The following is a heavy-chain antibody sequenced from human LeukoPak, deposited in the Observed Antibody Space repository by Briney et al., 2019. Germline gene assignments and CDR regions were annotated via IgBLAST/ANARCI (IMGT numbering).Heavy chain of an antibody. V-gene: IGHV3-72*01. D-gene: IGHD2-15*01. CDR3: ARTPQAAHYSDY. J-gene: IGHJ4*02. CDR1: GFSFSDHL. Sequence: GESLRLSCAASGFSFSDHLLDWVRQAPGKGLEWVGRSRNKARSYTTEYAASVEGRFTISRDDSKNSLYLQMNSLKTEDTAVYYCARTPQAAHYSDYWGQGTLVTVSS. CDR2: SRNKARSYTT.